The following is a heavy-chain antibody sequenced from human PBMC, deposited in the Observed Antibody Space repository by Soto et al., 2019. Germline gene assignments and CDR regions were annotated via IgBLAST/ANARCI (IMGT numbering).Heavy chain of an antibody. Sequence: GESLKISCAASGFTFSSYDMHWVRQATGKGLEWVSAIGTAGDPYYPGSVKGRFTISRENAKNSLYLQMNSLRAGDTAVYYCARDSGTGDGAFDIWGQGTMVTVSS. V-gene: IGHV3-13*05. CDR3: ARDSGTGDGAFDI. CDR2: IGTAGDP. D-gene: IGHD7-27*01. J-gene: IGHJ3*02. CDR1: GFTFSSYD.